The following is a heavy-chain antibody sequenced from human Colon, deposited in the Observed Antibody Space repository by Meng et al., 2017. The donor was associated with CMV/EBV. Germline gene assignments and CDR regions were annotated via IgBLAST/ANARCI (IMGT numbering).Heavy chain of an antibody. Sequence: SGDSINSSNYFWSWIRQPPGKGLDWIGYIYDSGSTYYNPSLKSRVFISLGTSKNQFSLRLNSVTAADTAVYYCARAYYYDGSSFDYWGQGTLVTVSS. CDR3: ARAYYYDGSSFDY. J-gene: IGHJ4*02. D-gene: IGHD3-22*01. CDR2: IYDSGST. V-gene: IGHV4-30-4*01. CDR1: GDSINSSNYF.